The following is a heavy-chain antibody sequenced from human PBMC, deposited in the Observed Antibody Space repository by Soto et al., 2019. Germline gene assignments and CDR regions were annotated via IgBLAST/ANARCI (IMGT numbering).Heavy chain of an antibody. V-gene: IGHV6-1*01. Sequence: SQTLSLTCAISGDSVSTNRAAWNWIRQSPSRGLEWLGRTYSRSRWYNDYAVSVKSRMTITPDTSKNQFSLQLNSVTPEDTAVYYCARSSYYYDAFDIWGQGTMVTV. CDR2: TYSRSRWYN. CDR3: ARSSYYYDAFDI. J-gene: IGHJ3*02. D-gene: IGHD3-10*01. CDR1: GDSVSTNRAA.